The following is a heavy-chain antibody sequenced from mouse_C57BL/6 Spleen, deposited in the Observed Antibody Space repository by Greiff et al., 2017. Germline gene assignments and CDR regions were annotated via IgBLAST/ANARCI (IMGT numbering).Heavy chain of an antibody. CDR2: IDPENGDT. V-gene: IGHV14-4*01. D-gene: IGHD2-3*01. Sequence: VQLKQSGAELVRPGASVKLSCTASGFNIKDDYMHWVKQRPEQGLEWIGWIDPENGDTEYASKFQGKATITADTSSNTAYLQLSSLTSEDTAVYYCTTEGLLKAYWGQGTLVTVSA. CDR1: GFNIKDDY. J-gene: IGHJ3*01. CDR3: TTEGLLKAY.